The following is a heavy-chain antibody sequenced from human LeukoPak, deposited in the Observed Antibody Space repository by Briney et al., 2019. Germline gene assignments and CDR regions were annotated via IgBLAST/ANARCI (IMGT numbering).Heavy chain of an antibody. CDR3: AREGAVAAYPLDY. D-gene: IGHD6-19*01. V-gene: IGHV3-7*01. J-gene: IGHJ4*02. CDR2: IKQDGSEK. CDR1: GFTFNSYW. Sequence: QSGGSLRLSCAASGFTFNSYWMNWVRQAPGKGLEWVANIKQDGSEKYYVDSVKGRFTISRDNAKNSLNLQMNSLRAEDTAVYYCAREGAVAAYPLDYWGQGTLVTVSS.